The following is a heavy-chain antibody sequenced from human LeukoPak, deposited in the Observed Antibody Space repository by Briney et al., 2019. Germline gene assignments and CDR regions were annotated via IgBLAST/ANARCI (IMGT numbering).Heavy chain of an antibody. V-gene: IGHV4-30-4*08. Sequence: SQTLSLTCTVSGGSISSGDYYWSWIRQPPGKGLEWIGYIYYSGSTYYNPSLKSRVTISVDTSKNQFSLKLSSVTAADTAVYYCARGGIYDYVWGSYPQTTDAFDIWGQGTMVTVSS. CDR1: GGSISSGDYY. CDR2: IYYSGST. CDR3: ARGGIYDYVWGSYPQTTDAFDI. J-gene: IGHJ3*02. D-gene: IGHD3-16*02.